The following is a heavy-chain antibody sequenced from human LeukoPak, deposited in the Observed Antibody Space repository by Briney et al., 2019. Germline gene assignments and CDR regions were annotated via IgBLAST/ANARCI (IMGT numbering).Heavy chain of an antibody. J-gene: IGHJ4*02. D-gene: IGHD3-22*01. CDR2: FYGGGST. CDR3: AKDTIVVSGGY. V-gene: IGHV3-66*01. CDR1: GFTVGNNY. Sequence: GGSLRLSCAASGFTVGNNYMSWVRQAPGKGLEWVSVFYGGGSTDYADSVKGRFTISRDDSKNTLYLQMNSLRAEDTAVYYCAKDTIVVSGGYWGQGTLVTVSS.